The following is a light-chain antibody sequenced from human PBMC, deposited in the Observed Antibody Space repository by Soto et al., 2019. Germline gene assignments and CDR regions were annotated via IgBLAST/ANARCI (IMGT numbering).Light chain of an antibody. J-gene: IGKJ2*01. V-gene: IGKV4-1*01. CDR2: GTS. CDR3: QQYYSTPYT. Sequence: DIVMTQSPYSLPVSLADRATINSNSSQILLSPTTNKNYLAWYQQKPGQPPKLLIYGTSTRESGVPDRFSGSGSGTDFTLTISSLQAEDVAVYYCQQYYSTPYTFGQGTKLEIK. CDR1: QILLSPTTNKNY.